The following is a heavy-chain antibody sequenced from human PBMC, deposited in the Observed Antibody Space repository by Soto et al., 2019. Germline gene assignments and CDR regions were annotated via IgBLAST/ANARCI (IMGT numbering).Heavy chain of an antibody. CDR1: GGTFSSHG. V-gene: IGHV1-69*06. D-gene: IGHD1-26*01. J-gene: IGHJ4*02. Sequence: QVQLVQSGAEVKKPGSSVKVSCKASGGTFSSHGINWVRQAPGQGLEWMGGFIPIFGTSNYAQKFQGRVTITADKSTSTAYMELTSLRSEDSAVYYCARDGIMGSTSHTYFDYWGQGTLFTVSS. CDR3: ARDGIMGSTSHTYFDY. CDR2: FIPIFGTS.